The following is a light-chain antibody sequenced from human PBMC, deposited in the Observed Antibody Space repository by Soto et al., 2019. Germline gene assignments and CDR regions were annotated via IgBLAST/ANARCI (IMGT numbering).Light chain of an antibody. V-gene: IGKV3-20*01. CDR2: GAS. CDR3: QHYYSSAPWT. CDR1: QSVSSSY. Sequence: EIVLTQSPGTLSLSPGERATLSCRASQSVSSSYFAWYQQKPGQAPRLLIYGASSRATGIPDRFSGSGSGTDFTLTISRLELEDFAVYYCQHYYSSAPWTFGQGTKVEIK. J-gene: IGKJ1*01.